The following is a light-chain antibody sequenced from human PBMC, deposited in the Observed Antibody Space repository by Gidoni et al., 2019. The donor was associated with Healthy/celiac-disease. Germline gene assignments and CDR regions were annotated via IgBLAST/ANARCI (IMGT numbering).Light chain of an antibody. CDR2: EVS. V-gene: IGLV2-14*01. CDR1: SSDVGCYNY. J-gene: IGLJ1*01. CDR3: SSYTSSSTLYV. Sequence: QSALTQPASVSGSPGQSITISCTGTSSDVGCYNYVSWYQQHQGKAPKLMIYEVSNRPSGVSTRFSGSKSGNTASLTISGLQAEDEADYYYSSYTSSSTLYVFGTGTKVTVL.